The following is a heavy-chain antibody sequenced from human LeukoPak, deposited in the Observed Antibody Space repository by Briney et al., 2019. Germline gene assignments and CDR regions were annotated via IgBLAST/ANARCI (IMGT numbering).Heavy chain of an antibody. CDR1: GGSFSGYY. Sequence: PSETLSLTCAVYGGSFSGYYWSWVRQAPGKGLEWVSVIYSGGSTYYADSVKGRFTISRDNSKNTLYLQMNSLRAEDTAVYYCARESGGWYKNASDIWGQGTMVTVSS. V-gene: IGHV3-53*01. CDR3: ARESGGWYKNASDI. D-gene: IGHD6-19*01. J-gene: IGHJ3*02. CDR2: IYSGGST.